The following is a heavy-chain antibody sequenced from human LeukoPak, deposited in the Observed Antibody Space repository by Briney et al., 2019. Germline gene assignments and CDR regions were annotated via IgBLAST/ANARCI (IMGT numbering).Heavy chain of an antibody. V-gene: IGHV4-59*12. CDR1: GGSISSYY. Sequence: SETLSLTCTVSGGSISSYYWSWIRQPPGKGLEWIGYIYYSGSTNYNPSLKSRVTISVDTSKNQFSLKLSSVTAADTAVYYCARDDGGLRLGELLWGQGTLVTVSS. J-gene: IGHJ4*02. CDR3: ARDDGGLRLGELL. CDR2: IYYSGST. D-gene: IGHD3-16*01.